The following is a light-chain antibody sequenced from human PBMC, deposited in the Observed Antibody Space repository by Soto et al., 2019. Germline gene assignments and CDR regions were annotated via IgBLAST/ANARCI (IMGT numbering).Light chain of an antibody. V-gene: IGKV1-39*01. CDR2: GAS. J-gene: IGKJ2*01. CDR3: QQTYTIPFA. CDR1: QTIDNY. Sequence: DMQMTQSPSSLSASVGDRVTITCRPSQTIDNYLNWYQHKPGKAPKLLIYGASTLQSGVSSRFTGSASGTDFTLTIDNQQAEDFATYYCQQTYTIPFAFGQGTKLEI.